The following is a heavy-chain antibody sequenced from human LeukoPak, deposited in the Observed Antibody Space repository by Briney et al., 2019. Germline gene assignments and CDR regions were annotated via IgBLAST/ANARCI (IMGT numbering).Heavy chain of an antibody. CDR1: GFNFSTYV. D-gene: IGHD2-8*01. CDR3: ARDNGEWRLNWFDH. J-gene: IGHJ5*02. V-gene: IGHV3-33*01. Sequence: PGGSLRLSCAASGFNFSTYVMHWVRQAPGKGLGWVALIWDDGNNKYYADSVKGRFIISRDNSKNTLYLQMNSLRAEDTAVYYCARDNGEWRLNWFDHWGQGTLVTVSS. CDR2: IWDDGNNK.